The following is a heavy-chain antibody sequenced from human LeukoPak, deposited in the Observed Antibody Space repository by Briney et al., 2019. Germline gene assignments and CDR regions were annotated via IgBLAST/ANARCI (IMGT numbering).Heavy chain of an antibody. J-gene: IGHJ6*02. CDR2: ISGSGGST. V-gene: IGHV3-23*01. CDR1: GFTFSSYA. Sequence: PGGSLRLSCAASGFTFSSYAMSWVRQAPGKGLEWVSAISGSGGSTYYADSVKGRFTISRDNSKNTLYLQMNSLRAEDTAVYYCAKGPYRGNDFSYYYGMDVWGQGTTVTVSS. D-gene: IGHD5-12*01. CDR3: AKGPYRGNDFSYYYGMDV.